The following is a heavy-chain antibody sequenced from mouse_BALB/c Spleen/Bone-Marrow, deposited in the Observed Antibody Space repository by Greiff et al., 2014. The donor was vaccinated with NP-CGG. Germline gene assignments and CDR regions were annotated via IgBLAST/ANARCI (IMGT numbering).Heavy chain of an antibody. V-gene: IGHV1-84*02. J-gene: IGHJ2*02. Sequence: VQLEQSGPELVKPGASVKISCKASGYTFTDYYINWVKQKPGQGLEWIGWIYPGSGNTKYNEKFKGKATLTVDTSSSTAYMQLSSLTSKDTAVYFCAREGYRNSYYFDYWGQGTSLTVSS. CDR1: GYTFTDYY. D-gene: IGHD2-5*01. CDR2: IYPGSGNT. CDR3: AREGYRNSYYFDY.